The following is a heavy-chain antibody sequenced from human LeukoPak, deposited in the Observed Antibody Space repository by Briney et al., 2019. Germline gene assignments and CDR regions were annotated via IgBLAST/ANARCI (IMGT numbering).Heavy chain of an antibody. CDR3: ARDGQGYYDSSGYYYFDY. J-gene: IGHJ4*02. CDR1: GFTFSSYA. Sequence: QPGGSLRLSCAASGFTFSSYAMHWVRQAPGKGLEWVAVISYDGSNKYYADSVKGRFTISRDNSKNTLYLQMNSLRAEDTAVYYCARDGQGYYDSSGYYYFDYWGQGTLVTVSS. CDR2: ISYDGSNK. D-gene: IGHD3-22*01. V-gene: IGHV3-30-3*01.